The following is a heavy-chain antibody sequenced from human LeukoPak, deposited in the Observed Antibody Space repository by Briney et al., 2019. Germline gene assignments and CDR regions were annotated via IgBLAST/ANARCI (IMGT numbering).Heavy chain of an antibody. CDR2: ISGSGGIT. CDR1: GFTFSGYD. V-gene: IGHV3-23*01. Sequence: GGSLRLACAASGFTFSGYDMIWVRQAPGKGLEWVSDISGSGGITNYADSVKGRFIISRDSSKETLDLQMNSLRVEDTAVYYCAKLGSSWYYFDYRGEGTLVTVSS. J-gene: IGHJ4*02. CDR3: AKLGSSWYYFDY. D-gene: IGHD6-13*01.